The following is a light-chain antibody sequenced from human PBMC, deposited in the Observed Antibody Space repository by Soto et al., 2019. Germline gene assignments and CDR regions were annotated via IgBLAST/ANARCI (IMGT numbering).Light chain of an antibody. CDR2: GNS. Sequence: QPVLTQPPSVSGAPGQRVTISCTGITSNIGAGYDVNWYQQLPGTAPKLLIYGNSNRPSGVPDRFSGSKSGTSASLAITGLQAEDEADYYCQSYDSSLSGLVFGTGTKLTVL. CDR1: TSNIGAGYD. V-gene: IGLV1-40*01. J-gene: IGLJ1*01. CDR3: QSYDSSLSGLV.